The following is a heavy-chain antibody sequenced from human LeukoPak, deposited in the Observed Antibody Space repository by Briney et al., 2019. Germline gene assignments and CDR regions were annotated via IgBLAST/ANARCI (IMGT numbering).Heavy chain of an antibody. V-gene: IGHV3-48*04. CDR2: LTTSGSTK. J-gene: IGHJ3*02. CDR1: GFTFSSYR. Sequence: GGSLRLSCAASGFTFSSYRMNWVRQAPGEGLEWISYLTTSGSTKYYADSVKGRFTISRDNAKNSLFLQMNSLRAEDTAVYYCARDRDPGYYDTSGYRRVNAFDIWGQGTMVTVSS. CDR3: ARDRDPGYYDTSGYRRVNAFDI. D-gene: IGHD3-22*01.